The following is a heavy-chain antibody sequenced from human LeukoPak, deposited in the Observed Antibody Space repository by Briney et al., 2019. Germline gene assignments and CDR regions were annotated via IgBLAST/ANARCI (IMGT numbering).Heavy chain of an antibody. V-gene: IGHV4-61*02. D-gene: IGHD3-22*01. CDR3: ARVGEDYYDSSGYYFFDY. Sequence: SQTLSLTCTVSGGSISSGSYYWSWIRQPAGKGLEWIGRIYNSGSTNYNPSLKSRVTISVDTSKNQFSLKLSSVTAADTAVYYCARVGEDYYDSSGYYFFDYWGQGTLVTVSS. CDR1: GGSISSGSYY. CDR2: IYNSGST. J-gene: IGHJ4*02.